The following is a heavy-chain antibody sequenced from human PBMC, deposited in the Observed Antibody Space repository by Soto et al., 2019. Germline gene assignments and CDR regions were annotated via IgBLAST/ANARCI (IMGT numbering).Heavy chain of an antibody. V-gene: IGHV1-8*01. CDR1: GYTFTSYD. Sequence: ASVKVSCKASGYTFTSYDINWVRQATGQGLEWMGWMNPNSGNTGYAQKFQGRVTMTRNTSISTAYMELSSLRSEDTAVYYCARGLSIEVDTDYWGQGTLVTVSS. CDR2: MNPNSGNT. D-gene: IGHD6-19*01. J-gene: IGHJ4*02. CDR3: ARGLSIEVDTDY.